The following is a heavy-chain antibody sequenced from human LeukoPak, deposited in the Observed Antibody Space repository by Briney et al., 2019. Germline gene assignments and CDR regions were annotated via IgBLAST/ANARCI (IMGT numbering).Heavy chain of an antibody. V-gene: IGHV4-38-2*01. J-gene: IGHJ3*02. Sequence: SETLSLTCAVSGYSISTGYYWAWIRQPPGKGLEWIGSIYHNESTYYNPSLKSRVTISVDTSKNQFSLKLSSVTAADAAVYYCARLYWGLGAFDIWGQGTMVTVSS. CDR2: IYHNEST. D-gene: IGHD3-16*01. CDR1: GYSISTGYY. CDR3: ARLYWGLGAFDI.